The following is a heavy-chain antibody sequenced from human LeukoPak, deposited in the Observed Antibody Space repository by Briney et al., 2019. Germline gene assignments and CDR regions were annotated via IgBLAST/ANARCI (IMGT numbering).Heavy chain of an antibody. V-gene: IGHV4-59*08. CDR2: IYYSGST. J-gene: IGHJ5*02. CDR1: GGSFSGYY. CDR3: ARHGKQWLVRGP. Sequence: PSETLSLTCAVYGGSFSGYYWSWIRQPPGKGLEWIGYIYYSGSTNYNPSLKSRVTISVDTSKNQFSLKLSSVTAADTAVYYCARHGKQWLVRGPWGQGTLVTVSS. D-gene: IGHD6-19*01.